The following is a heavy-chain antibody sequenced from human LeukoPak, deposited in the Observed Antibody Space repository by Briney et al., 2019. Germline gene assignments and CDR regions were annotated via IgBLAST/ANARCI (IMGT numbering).Heavy chain of an antibody. J-gene: IGHJ1*01. CDR2: IRYDGSNK. CDR3: AKGVGSSSVQYFQH. D-gene: IGHD6-6*01. Sequence: GGSLRLSCAASGFTFSSYAMHWVRQAPGKGLEWVAFIRYDGSNKYYADSVKGRFTISRDNSKNTLYLQMNSLRAEDTAVYYCAKGVGSSSVQYFQHWGQGTLVTVSS. CDR1: GFTFSSYA. V-gene: IGHV3-30*02.